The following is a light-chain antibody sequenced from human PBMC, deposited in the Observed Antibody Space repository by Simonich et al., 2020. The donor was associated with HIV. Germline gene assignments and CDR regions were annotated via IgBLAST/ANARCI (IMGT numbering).Light chain of an antibody. CDR2: DVS. Sequence: QSALTQPASVSGSPGQSITISCPGTGSDVGGYNYVSWYQQHPGKAPKLMIYDVSKRPSGVSNRFAGSKSGNTASLTISGLQAEDEADYYCCSYAGSSTYWVFGGGTKLTVL. V-gene: IGLV2-23*02. J-gene: IGLJ3*02. CDR3: CSYAGSSTYWV. CDR1: GSDVGGYNY.